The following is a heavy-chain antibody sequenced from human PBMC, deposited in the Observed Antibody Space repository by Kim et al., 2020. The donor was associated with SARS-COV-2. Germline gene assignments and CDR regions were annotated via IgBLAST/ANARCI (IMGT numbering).Heavy chain of an antibody. J-gene: IGHJ3*02. Sequence: GGSLRLSCSASGFMFRTYAMHWVRQAPGKGLQYISTISSDGGSTYYADSVRGRFTISRDNSKNTLDLQMNSLTTEDTAVYFCVKGVAGRLYDAFDIWGQGTMVSVSS. CDR3: VKGVAGRLYDAFDI. V-gene: IGHV3-64D*06. CDR2: ISSDGGST. D-gene: IGHD6-25*01. CDR1: GFMFRTYA.